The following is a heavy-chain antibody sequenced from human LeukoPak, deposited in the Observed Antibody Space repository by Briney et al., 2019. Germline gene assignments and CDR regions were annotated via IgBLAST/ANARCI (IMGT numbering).Heavy chain of an antibody. CDR1: GFTVSSNY. CDR2: IYSGGST. CDR3: ARGHYYDSSGYYSEFWDY. J-gene: IGHJ4*02. V-gene: IGHV3-53*01. D-gene: IGHD3-22*01. Sequence: GGSLRLSCAASGFTVSSNYMSWVRQAPGKGLEWVSVIYSGGSTYYADSVKGRFTISRDNSKNTLYLQMNSLRAEDTAVYYCARGHYYDSSGYYSEFWDYWGQGTLVTVSS.